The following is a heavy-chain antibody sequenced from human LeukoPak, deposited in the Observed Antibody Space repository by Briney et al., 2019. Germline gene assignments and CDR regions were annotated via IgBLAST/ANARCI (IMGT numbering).Heavy chain of an antibody. Sequence: PGGSLRLSCAASGFSFHNYAMSWVRQAPGKGLEGVSTISGSGITTYYAGSVKGRFAISRANSKSTLYLQMSSLRAEDTAVYYCVKDQRFGDLDDYRGQGTLVTVSS. J-gene: IGHJ4*02. CDR3: VKDQRFGDLDDY. CDR1: GFSFHNYA. V-gene: IGHV3-23*01. D-gene: IGHD3-10*01. CDR2: ISGSGITT.